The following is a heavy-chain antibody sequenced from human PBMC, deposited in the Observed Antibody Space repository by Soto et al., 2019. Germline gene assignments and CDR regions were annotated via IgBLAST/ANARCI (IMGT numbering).Heavy chain of an antibody. CDR3: AKGGDSRNYYYYCGMDV. CDR2: ISGSGGST. CDR1: GFTFSSHA. V-gene: IGHV3-23*01. J-gene: IGHJ6*02. Sequence: GGSLRLSCAASGFTFSSHAMSWVRQAPGKRLEWVSAISGSGGSTYYADSVKGRFTISRDNSKNTLYLQMNSLRAEDTAVYYCAKGGDSRNYYYYCGMDVWGQGTTVTVSS. D-gene: IGHD6-13*01.